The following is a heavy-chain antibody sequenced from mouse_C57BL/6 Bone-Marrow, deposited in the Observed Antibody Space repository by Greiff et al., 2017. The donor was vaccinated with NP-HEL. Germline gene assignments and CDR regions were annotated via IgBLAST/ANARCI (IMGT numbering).Heavy chain of an antibody. CDR3: ARRRYYSKEGNWYFDV. V-gene: IGHV1-19*01. J-gene: IGHJ1*03. D-gene: IGHD2-5*01. CDR2: INPYNGGT. CDR1: GYTFTDYY. Sequence: EVQLQQSGPVLVKPGASVKMSCKASGYTFTDYYMNWVKQSHGKSLEWIGVINPYNGGTSYNQKFKGKATLTVDKSSSTAYMELNSLTSEDSAVYYCARRRYYSKEGNWYFDVWRTGTTVTVSS.